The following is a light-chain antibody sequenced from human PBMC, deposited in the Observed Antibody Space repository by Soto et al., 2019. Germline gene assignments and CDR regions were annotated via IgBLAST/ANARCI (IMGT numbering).Light chain of an antibody. V-gene: IGLV2-14*01. CDR2: AVS. Sequence: QSALTQPASVSGSPGQSITISCTGTNSDIGYYNYVSWYQQHPGKAPKLMIYAVSTRPSGVSHRFSGSKSGNTASLTISGLQAEDEDDYYCSSYTSSSTLVFGGGTKVTVL. CDR3: SSYTSSSTLV. J-gene: IGLJ2*01. CDR1: NSDIGYYNY.